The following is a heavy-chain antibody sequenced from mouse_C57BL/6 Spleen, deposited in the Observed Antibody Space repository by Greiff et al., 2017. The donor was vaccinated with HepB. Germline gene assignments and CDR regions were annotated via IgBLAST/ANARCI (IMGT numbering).Heavy chain of an antibody. J-gene: IGHJ4*01. CDR3: ARGYYGSSYIYYYAMDY. Sequence: QVQLQQSGAELVKPGASVKISCKASGYAFSSYWMNWVKQRPGKGLEWIGQIYPGDGDTNYNGKFKGKATLTADKSSSTAYMQLSSLTSEDSAVYFCARGYYGSSYIYYYAMDYWGQGTSVTVSS. CDR2: IYPGDGDT. CDR1: GYAFSSYW. V-gene: IGHV1-80*01. D-gene: IGHD1-1*01.